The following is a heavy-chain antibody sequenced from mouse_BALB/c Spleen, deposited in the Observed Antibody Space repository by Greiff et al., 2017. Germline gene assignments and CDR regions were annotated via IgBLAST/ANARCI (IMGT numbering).Heavy chain of an antibody. D-gene: IGHD2-4*01. J-gene: IGHJ4*01. CDR2: ISSGSSTI. Sequence: EVNVVESGGGLVQPGGSRKLSCAASGFTFSSFGMHWVRQAPEKGLEWVAYISSGSSTIYYADTVKGRFTISRDNPKNTLFLQMTSLRSEDTAMYYCARRASTMITADMDYWGQGTSVTVAS. V-gene: IGHV5-17*02. CDR1: GFTFSSFG. CDR3: ARRASTMITADMDY.